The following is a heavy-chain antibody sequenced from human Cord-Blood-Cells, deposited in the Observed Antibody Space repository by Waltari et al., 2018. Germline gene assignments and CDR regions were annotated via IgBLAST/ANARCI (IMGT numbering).Heavy chain of an antibody. CDR3: ATSLTGTTKGDAFDI. Sequence: QVQLVQSGAAVKKPGASVKVSCKVSGYPLTELSSPWVRQAHGKGLEWMGGFDPEDGETIYAQKFQGRVTMTEDTSTDTAYMELSSLRSEDMAVYYCATSLTGTTKGDAFDIWGQGTMVTVSS. CDR2: FDPEDGET. CDR1: GYPLTELS. D-gene: IGHD1-7*01. J-gene: IGHJ3*02. V-gene: IGHV1-24*01.